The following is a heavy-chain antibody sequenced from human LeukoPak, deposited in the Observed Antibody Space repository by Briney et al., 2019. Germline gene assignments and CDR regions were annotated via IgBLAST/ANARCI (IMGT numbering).Heavy chain of an antibody. CDR1: GYTFANYD. D-gene: IGHD3-10*01. CDR2: MNPNSGNT. V-gene: IGHV1-8*01. J-gene: IGHJ5*02. CDR3: ARGTRFGELWGYRFDP. Sequence: GASVKVSCKASGYTFANYDINWVRQATGQGLEWMGWMNPNSGNTGYAQKFQGRVTMTGNTSISTAYMELSSLRSEDTAVYYCARGTRFGELWGYRFDPWGQGTLVTVSS.